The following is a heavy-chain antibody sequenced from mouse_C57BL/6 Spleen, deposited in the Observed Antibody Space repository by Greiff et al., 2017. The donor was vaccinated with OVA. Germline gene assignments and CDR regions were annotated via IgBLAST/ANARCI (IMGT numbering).Heavy chain of an antibody. CDR1: GYAFRSYW. V-gene: IGHV1-80*01. CDR3: ARGGTTRDD. J-gene: IGHJ2*01. Sequence: QVHVKQSGAELVKPGASVKISCKASGYAFRSYWMNWVKQRPGQGLEWIGQIYPGDGDTNYNGKFKGKATLTADKSSSTAYMQLSSLTSEDYAVYFCARGGTTRDDWGQGTTLTVSS. D-gene: IGHD1-1*01. CDR2: IYPGDGDT.